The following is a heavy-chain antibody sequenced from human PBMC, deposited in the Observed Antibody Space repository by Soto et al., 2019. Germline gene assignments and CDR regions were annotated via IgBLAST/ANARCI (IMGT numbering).Heavy chain of an antibody. CDR2: INAGNGNT. CDR3: ARGGSLYWYFDL. Sequence: ASVKVSCKASGYTFTSYGINWVRQATGQRLEWMGWINAGNGNTKYSQKFQGRVTITRDTSASTAYMELSSLRSEDTAVYYCARGGSLYWYFDLWGRGTLVTVSS. V-gene: IGHV1-3*01. J-gene: IGHJ2*01. CDR1: GYTFTSYG. D-gene: IGHD1-26*01.